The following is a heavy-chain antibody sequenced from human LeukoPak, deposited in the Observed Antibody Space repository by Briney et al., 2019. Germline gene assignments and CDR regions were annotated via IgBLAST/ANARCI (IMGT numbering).Heavy chain of an antibody. CDR1: GGTFSSYA. CDR3: ARDGSLYSSSWYVDY. J-gene: IGHJ4*02. D-gene: IGHD6-13*01. V-gene: IGHV1-69*06. Sequence: ASVKVSCKASGGTFSSYAISWVRQAPGQGLEWMGGIIPIFGTANYAQKFQGRVTITADKSTSTAYMELSSLRSEDTAVYYCARDGSLYSSSWYVDYWGQGTLVTVSS. CDR2: IIPIFGTA.